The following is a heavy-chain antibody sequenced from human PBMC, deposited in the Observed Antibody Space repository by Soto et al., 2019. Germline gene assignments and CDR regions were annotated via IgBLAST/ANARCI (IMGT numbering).Heavy chain of an antibody. J-gene: IGHJ4*02. CDR2: INHSGST. V-gene: IGHV4-34*01. D-gene: IGHD2-15*01. CDR3: ARGYCSGGSCYSGVGSFDY. Sequence: SETLSLTCAVYGGSFSGYYWSWIRQPPGKGLEWIGEINHSGSTNCNPSLKSRVTISVDTSKNQFSLKLSSVTAADTAVYYCARGYCSGGSCYSGVGSFDYWGQGTLVTVS. CDR1: GGSFSGYY.